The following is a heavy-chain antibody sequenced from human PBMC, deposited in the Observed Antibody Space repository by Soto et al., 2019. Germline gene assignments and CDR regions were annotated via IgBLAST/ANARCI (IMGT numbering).Heavy chain of an antibody. J-gene: IGHJ6*02. Sequence: TLSLTCTVSGGSISSYYWSWIRQPPGKGLECIGYMYYIGSTYYNPSLESRVTISVDPSKNQFSLKLSSMTAADTAVYYCARHHFYCTGGSCYLQAYHYYGLDVWGQGTTVTVSS. CDR1: GGSISSYY. D-gene: IGHD2-15*01. CDR2: MYYIGST. CDR3: ARHHFYCTGGSCYLQAYHYYGLDV. V-gene: IGHV4-59*08.